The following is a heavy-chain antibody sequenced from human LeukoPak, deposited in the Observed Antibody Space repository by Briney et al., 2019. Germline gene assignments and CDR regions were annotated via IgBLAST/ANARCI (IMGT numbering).Heavy chain of an antibody. V-gene: IGHV1-2*02. J-gene: IGHJ4*02. CDR1: GYTFTGYY. CDR2: INPNSGGT. D-gene: IGHD3-22*01. Sequence: ASVKVSCKASGYTFTGYYMHWVRQAPGQGLEWMGWINPNSGGTNYAQKFQGRVTMTRDTSISTAYMELSRLRSDDTAVYYCARDLNYYDSGGYWGYGAQETLVTVS. CDR3: ARDLNYYDSGGYWGY.